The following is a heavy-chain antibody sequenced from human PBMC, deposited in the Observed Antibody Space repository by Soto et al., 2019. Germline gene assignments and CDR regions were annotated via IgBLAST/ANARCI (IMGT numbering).Heavy chain of an antibody. Sequence: SETLSLTCAVYGGSFSAYYWSWIRQPPGKGLEWIGEINHSGGTSYNPSLKSRVTISVDTSKSQFSLKLTSVTAADRAVYYCARGSVDTVDGSGFYAFWGQRTSVIVAS. CDR3: ARGSVDTVDGSGFYAF. D-gene: IGHD3-22*01. J-gene: IGHJ4*02. V-gene: IGHV4-34*01. CDR1: GGSFSAYY. CDR2: INHSGGT.